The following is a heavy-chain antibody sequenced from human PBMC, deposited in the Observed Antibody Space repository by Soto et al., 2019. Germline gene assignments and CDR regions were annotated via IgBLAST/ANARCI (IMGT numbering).Heavy chain of an antibody. V-gene: IGHV5-10-1*01. CDR2: IDPSDSYT. CDR3: ARHYDFWSGFSYYFNN. J-gene: IGHJ4*02. Sequence: PGESLKICCKVSGFSFTSYWITWVRQMPGKGLEWMGRIDPSDSYTNYSPSFQGHVTISADKSISTAYLQWSSLKASDTAMYYCARHYDFWSGFSYYFNNWGQGTQVTVSS. D-gene: IGHD3-3*01. CDR1: GFSFTSYW.